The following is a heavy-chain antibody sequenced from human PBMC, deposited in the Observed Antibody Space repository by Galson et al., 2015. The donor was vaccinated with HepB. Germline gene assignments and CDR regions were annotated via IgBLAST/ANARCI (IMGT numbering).Heavy chain of an antibody. D-gene: IGHD6-6*01. CDR2: ISVNNGNT. J-gene: IGHJ4*02. CDR1: GYTLAPYG. V-gene: IGHV1-18*01. CDR3: ASSSRSFGVFDY. Sequence: SVKVSCKASGYTLAPYGINWVRQAPGQGLEWMAWISVNNGNTNYAQNLQGRVTVTTDTSTSTAYMELRSLRSDDTAVYYCASSSRSFGVFDYWGQGTLVTVSS.